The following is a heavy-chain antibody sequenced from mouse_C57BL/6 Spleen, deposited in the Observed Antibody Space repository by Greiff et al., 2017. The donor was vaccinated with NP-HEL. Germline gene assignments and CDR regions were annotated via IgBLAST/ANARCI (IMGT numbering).Heavy chain of an antibody. CDR1: GYTFTDYN. CDR3: ARPYYYGSSYNYAMDY. V-gene: IGHV1-22*01. CDR2: INPNNGGT. D-gene: IGHD1-1*01. Sequence: VQLQQSGPELVKPGASVKMSCKASGYTFTDYNMHWVKQSHGKSLEWIGYINPNNGGTSYNQKFKGKATLTVNKSSSTAYMELRRLTSEDSAVYYCARPYYYGSSYNYAMDYWGQGTSVTVSS. J-gene: IGHJ4*01.